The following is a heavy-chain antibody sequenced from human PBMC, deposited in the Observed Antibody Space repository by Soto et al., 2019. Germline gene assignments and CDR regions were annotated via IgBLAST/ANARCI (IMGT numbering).Heavy chain of an antibody. CDR1: GVTFISYA. V-gene: IGHV3-23*01. Sequence: GGSLRLSCAASGVTFISYAMSWVRQAPGKGLEWVSTISGTGGSTYYPDSVKGRFTISRDNSKNTVYLQMNSLRAEDAAVYYCAKEMTSGYYLFDYWGQGTLVTVSS. CDR2: ISGTGGST. J-gene: IGHJ4*02. D-gene: IGHD3-22*01. CDR3: AKEMTSGYYLFDY.